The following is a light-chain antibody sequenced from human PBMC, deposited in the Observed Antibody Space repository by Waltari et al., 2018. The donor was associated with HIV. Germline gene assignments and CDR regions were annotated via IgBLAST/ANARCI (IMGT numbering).Light chain of an antibody. J-gene: IGLJ3*02. CDR2: EDH. CDR3: QSYDADNHWV. Sequence: FMLTQPHSVSESPGKTVTISCGRSSGGIDSNYVQWYQHRPGRAPTTVIFEDHERPSGVPDRFSGSIDISSNSAFLTISGLETEDEADYYCQSYDADNHWVFGGGTKLTVL. CDR1: SGGIDSNY. V-gene: IGLV6-57*03.